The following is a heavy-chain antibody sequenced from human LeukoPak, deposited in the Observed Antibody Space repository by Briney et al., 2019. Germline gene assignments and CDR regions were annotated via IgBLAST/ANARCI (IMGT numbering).Heavy chain of an antibody. J-gene: IGHJ1*01. CDR1: GFTFSSYS. CDR2: ISSSSSYI. CDR3: AKYFATGSYYKLPH. V-gene: IGHV3-21*04. D-gene: IGHD3-10*01. Sequence: GSLRLSCAASGFTFSSYSLNWVRQAPGKGLEWVSSISSSSSYIYYADSVKGRFPISRDNAKNSLYLQMNSLRAEDTAVYYCAKYFATGSYYKLPHWGQGTLVTVSS.